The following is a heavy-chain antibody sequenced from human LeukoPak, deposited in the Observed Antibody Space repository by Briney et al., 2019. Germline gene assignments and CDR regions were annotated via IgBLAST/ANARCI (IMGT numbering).Heavy chain of an antibody. J-gene: IGHJ6*03. D-gene: IGHD2-2*01. V-gene: IGHV3-7*01. CDR3: GRAGPVTKDHFMDV. Sequence: GGSLRLSCAVSGFTFTNYWMSWARQSPGKGLEWVANIYLDGSRAYYVDSVKGRFTISRDNAKNSLFLQMNSLSAEDTAVYYCGRAGPVTKDHFMDVWGKGTTVTVSS. CDR1: GFTFTNYW. CDR2: IYLDGSRA.